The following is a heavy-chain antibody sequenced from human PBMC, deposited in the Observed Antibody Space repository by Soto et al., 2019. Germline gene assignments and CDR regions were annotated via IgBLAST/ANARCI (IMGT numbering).Heavy chain of an antibody. V-gene: IGHV5-51*01. D-gene: IGHD1-26*01. J-gene: IGHJ4*02. CDR1: GYRLDGAW. CDR2: IKPGGSDL. Sequence: GESLKISRKGAGYRLDGAWIGWVRQMPGKGLEWMGIIKPGGSDLRYSPSFRGQVTISADAAVNTAFLQWNSLKASDTAMYYCARQISYICDFWGRGTLVTVSS. CDR3: ARQISYICDF.